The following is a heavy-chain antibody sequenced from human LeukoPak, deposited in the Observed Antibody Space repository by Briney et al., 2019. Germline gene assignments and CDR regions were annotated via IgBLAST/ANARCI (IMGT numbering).Heavy chain of an antibody. D-gene: IGHD6-19*01. J-gene: IGHJ4*02. CDR3: ARHGPTRKQWLVGYYFDY. CDR2: YTGST. Sequence: PSETLSLTCTVSGGSISSSTYYWGWIRQPPGKGLEWIGSYTGSTDYNPSLKSRVAISVDASKSQISLRLSSVTAAGTAVYYCARHGPTRKQWLVGYYFDYWGQGTLVTVSS. V-gene: IGHV4-39*01. CDR1: GGSISSSTYY.